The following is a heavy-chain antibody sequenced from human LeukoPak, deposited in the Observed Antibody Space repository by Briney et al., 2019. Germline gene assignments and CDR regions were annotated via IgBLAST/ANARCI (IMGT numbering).Heavy chain of an antibody. D-gene: IGHD6-13*01. CDR3: ARDGAPRGIAAAGSNAFDI. V-gene: IGHV4-59*01. CDR1: GGSISSYY. CDR2: IYYSGST. Sequence: SETLSLTCTVSGGSISSYYWSWIRQPAGKGLEWIGYIYYSGSTNYNPSLKSRVTISVDTSKNQFSLKLSSVTAADTAVYYCARDGAPRGIAAAGSNAFDIWGQGTMVTVSS. J-gene: IGHJ3*02.